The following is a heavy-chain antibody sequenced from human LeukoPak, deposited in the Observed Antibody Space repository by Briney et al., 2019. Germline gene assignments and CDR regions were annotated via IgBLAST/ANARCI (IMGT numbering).Heavy chain of an antibody. CDR2: IYPGDSDT. J-gene: IGHJ6*04. V-gene: IGHV5-51*01. CDR1: GYSFTSYW. CDR3: ARLGCSSTSCYDV. D-gene: IGHD2-2*01. Sequence: GESLKISRKGSGYSFTSYWIGWVRQMPGKGLEWMGIIYPGDSDTRYSPPFQGQVTISADKSISTAYLQWSSLKASDSAMYYCARLGCSSTSCYDVWGKGTTVTVSS.